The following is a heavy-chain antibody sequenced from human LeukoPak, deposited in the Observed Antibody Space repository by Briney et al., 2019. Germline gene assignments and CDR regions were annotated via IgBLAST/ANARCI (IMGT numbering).Heavy chain of an antibody. CDR1: GGSFSGYY. CDR3: ARVRVINFYYYGMDV. V-gene: IGHV4-34*01. Sequence: SETLSLTCAVYGGSFSGYYWSWIRQPPGKGLEWIGEINHSGSTNYNPSLKSRVTISVDTSRNQFSLKLSSVTAADTAVYYCARVRVINFYYYGMDVWGKGTTVTVSS. CDR2: INHSGST. J-gene: IGHJ6*04. D-gene: IGHD3-16*02.